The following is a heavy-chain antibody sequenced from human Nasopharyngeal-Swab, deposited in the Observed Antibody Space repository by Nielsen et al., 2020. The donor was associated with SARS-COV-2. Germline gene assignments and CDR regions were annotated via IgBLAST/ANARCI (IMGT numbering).Heavy chain of an antibody. V-gene: IGHV7-4-1*02. Sequence: WVRQAPGQGLEWMGWINTNTGNPTYAQGFTGRFVFSLDTSVSTAYLQISSLKAEDTAVYYCAGDTCGGDCYSGYYYYYYGMDVWGQGTTVTVSS. CDR3: AGDTCGGDCYSGYYYYYYGMDV. CDR2: INTNTGNP. J-gene: IGHJ6*02. D-gene: IGHD2-21*01.